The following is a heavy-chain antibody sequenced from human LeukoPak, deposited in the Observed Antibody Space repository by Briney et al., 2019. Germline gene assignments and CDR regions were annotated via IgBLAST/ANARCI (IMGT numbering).Heavy chain of an antibody. CDR1: GFTFSSHG. Sequence: GGTLRLSCAASGFTFSSHGMSWVRQAPGKGLEWVSAISGSGGSTYYADSVKGRFTISRDNSKNTLYLQMNSLRAEDTAVYYCAKFEGKVRDYWGQGTLVTVSS. CDR2: ISGSGGST. CDR3: AKFEGKVRDY. J-gene: IGHJ4*02. D-gene: IGHD3-9*01. V-gene: IGHV3-23*01.